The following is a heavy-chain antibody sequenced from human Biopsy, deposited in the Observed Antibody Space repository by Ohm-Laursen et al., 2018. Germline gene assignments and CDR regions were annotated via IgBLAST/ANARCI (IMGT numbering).Heavy chain of an antibody. V-gene: IGHV3-23*01. CDR3: AKEVFSAVGTSGFDP. Sequence: SLRLSCTASGFTFSSYAMSWVRQAPGKGLEWVSGISGSGGRTYYAESMKGRFTISRDNSKKTVYLQMKSLRAKDTAVYYCAKEVFSAVGTSGFDPWGQGTLVTVSS. CDR2: ISGSGGRT. CDR1: GFTFSSYA. J-gene: IGHJ5*02. D-gene: IGHD1/OR15-1a*01.